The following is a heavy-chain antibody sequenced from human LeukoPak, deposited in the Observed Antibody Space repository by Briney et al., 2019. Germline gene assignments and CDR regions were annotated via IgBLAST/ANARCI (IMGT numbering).Heavy chain of an antibody. CDR2: ISYSGST. Sequence: SETLSLTCTVSGGSITGYYWSWIRQPPGKGLEWIGYISYSGSTNSNPSLKSRVTMSVDTSKNQFSLKLSSVTAADTAVYYCARDMVMTTVTTSAFDIWGQGTMVTVSS. J-gene: IGHJ3*02. V-gene: IGHV4-59*12. CDR3: ARDMVMTTVTTSAFDI. D-gene: IGHD4-17*01. CDR1: GGSITGYY.